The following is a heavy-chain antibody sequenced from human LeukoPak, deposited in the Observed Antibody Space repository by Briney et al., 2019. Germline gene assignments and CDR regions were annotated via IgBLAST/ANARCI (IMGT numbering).Heavy chain of an antibody. CDR3: AHGGVTTSGFDY. V-gene: IGHV2-5*02. D-gene: IGHD4-17*01. CDR2: IYWDDDK. J-gene: IGHJ4*02. Sequence: SGPTLVKPTQTLTLTCTFSGFSLSTSGVGVGWIRQPPGKALEWLALIYWDDDKRYSPSLKSRLTITKDTSKNQVVLTMTNMDPVDTATYYYAHGGVTTSGFDYWGQGTLVTVSS. CDR1: GFSLSTSGVG.